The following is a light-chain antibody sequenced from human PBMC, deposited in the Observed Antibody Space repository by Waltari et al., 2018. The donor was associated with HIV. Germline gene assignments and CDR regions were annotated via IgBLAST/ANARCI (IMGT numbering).Light chain of an antibody. CDR2: LAS. V-gene: IGKV2-28*01. CDR3: MQALQSPPIT. Sequence: DIVMTQSPLSLPVIPGETASISCRSNQSLRLINGYNYLDWYLQKPGQSPQLLVYLASSRASGVPDRFSGSGSSTDFTLEISKVEAEDVGVYYCMQALQSPPITFGQGTRLEIK. CDR1: QSLRLINGYNY. J-gene: IGKJ5*01.